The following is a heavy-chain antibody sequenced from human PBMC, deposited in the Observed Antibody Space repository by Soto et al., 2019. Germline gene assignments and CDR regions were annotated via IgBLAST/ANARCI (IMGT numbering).Heavy chain of an antibody. Sequence: LCGGSISSGDYYWSWIRQPPGKGLEWIGYIYYSGSTYYNPSLKSRVTISVDTSKNQFSLKLSSVTAADTAVYYCARVTYYYDSSGSQILLNWFDPWGQGTLVTVSS. V-gene: IGHV4-30-4*01. J-gene: IGHJ5*02. CDR3: ARVTYYYDSSGSQILLNWFDP. CDR2: IYYSGST. CDR1: GGSISSGDYY. D-gene: IGHD3-22*01.